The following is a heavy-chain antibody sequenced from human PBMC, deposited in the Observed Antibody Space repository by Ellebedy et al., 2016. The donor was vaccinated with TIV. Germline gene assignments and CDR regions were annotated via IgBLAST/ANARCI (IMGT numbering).Heavy chain of an antibody. Sequence: SETLSLXXTVSGGSISSSSYYWGWIRQPPGKGLEWIGNIYYSGSTYYNPSLKSRVTISVDTSKNQFSLKLSSVTAADTAVYYCARLGRVWGQGTLVTVSS. CDR1: GGSISSSSYY. CDR3: ARLGRV. CDR2: IYYSGST. D-gene: IGHD3-16*01. J-gene: IGHJ4*02. V-gene: IGHV4-39*01.